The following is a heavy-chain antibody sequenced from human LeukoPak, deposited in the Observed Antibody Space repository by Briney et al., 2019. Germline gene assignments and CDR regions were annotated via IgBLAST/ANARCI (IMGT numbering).Heavy chain of an antibody. CDR3: ARRLGGTSTGFDY. D-gene: IGHD2-2*01. CDR1: GGSISSYY. CDR2: IHYSGST. Sequence: SETLSLTCTVSGGSISSYYWSWIGQPPGKGLEWIGSIHYSGSTTYNPSLKSRVTISVDTSKNQFSLKLSSVTAADTAVYYCARRLGGTSTGFDYWGQGTLVTVSS. J-gene: IGHJ4*02. V-gene: IGHV4-59*08.